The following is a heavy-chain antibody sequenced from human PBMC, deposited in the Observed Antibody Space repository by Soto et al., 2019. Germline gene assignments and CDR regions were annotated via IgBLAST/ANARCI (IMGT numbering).Heavy chain of an antibody. J-gene: IGHJ3*02. V-gene: IGHV4-4*07. D-gene: IGHD1-1*01. CDR2: IHYSGSS. Sequence: PWATLSLTCTVSGGSISRDYWSWVRQPAGKGLEWIGHIHYSGSSNYNPSLKSRVTMSVDSSKNQFSLELSSLTAADTAVYYCARVNQLAPKRNAFDIWGQDTKLTVS. CDR3: ARVNQLAPKRNAFDI. CDR1: GGSISRDY.